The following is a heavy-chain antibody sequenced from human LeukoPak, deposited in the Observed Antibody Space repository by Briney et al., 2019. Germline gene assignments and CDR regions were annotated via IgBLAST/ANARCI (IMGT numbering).Heavy chain of an antibody. CDR1: GYTFTGYY. CDR2: INPNSGGT. D-gene: IGHD6-13*01. Sequence: ASVKVSCKASGYTFTGYYMHWVRQAPGQGLEWMGWINPNSGGTNYAQKFQGRVTMTRDTSISTAYMELSRLRSDDTAVYYCARSYRSSWYGYFDCWGQGTLVTVSS. V-gene: IGHV1-2*02. CDR3: ARSYRSSWYGYFDC. J-gene: IGHJ4*02.